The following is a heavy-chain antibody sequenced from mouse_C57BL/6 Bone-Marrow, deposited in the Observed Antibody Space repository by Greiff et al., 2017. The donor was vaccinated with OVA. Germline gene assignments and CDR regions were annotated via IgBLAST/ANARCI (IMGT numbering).Heavy chain of an antibody. Sequence: EVKLVESGEGLVKPGGSLKLSCAASGFTFSSYAMSWVRPTPEKRLEWVAYISSGGDYIYYADTVKGRFTISRDNARNTLYLQMSSLKSEDTAMYYCTRDYYGSSPWYFDVWGTGTTVTVSS. CDR1: GFTFSSYA. D-gene: IGHD1-1*01. CDR3: TRDYYGSSPWYFDV. V-gene: IGHV5-9-1*02. J-gene: IGHJ1*03. CDR2: ISSGGDYI.